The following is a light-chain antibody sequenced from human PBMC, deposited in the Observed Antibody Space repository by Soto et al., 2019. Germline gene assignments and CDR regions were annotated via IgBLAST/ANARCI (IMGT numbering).Light chain of an antibody. V-gene: IGKV3-20*01. Sequence: EIVLTQSPGTLSLSPGERATLSCRASQSVSSSYLAWYQQKPGQAPRLLIYGASSRATGIPDRFSGSGSGTDFTLTISRLEPDDFAVYYCQQYGSSPGYTFVQGTKLEIK. CDR2: GAS. CDR3: QQYGSSPGYT. J-gene: IGKJ2*01. CDR1: QSVSSSY.